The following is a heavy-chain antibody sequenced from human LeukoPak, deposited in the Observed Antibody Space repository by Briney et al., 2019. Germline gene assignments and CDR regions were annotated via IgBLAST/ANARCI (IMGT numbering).Heavy chain of an antibody. CDR1: GGSISSGDYY. D-gene: IGHD6-19*01. Sequence: SETLSLTCTVSGGSISSGDYYWSWIRQPPGKGLEWIGYIYYSGSTYYNPSLKSPVTISVDTSKNQFSLKLSSVTAADTAVYYCARDLGVAVADYYFDYWGQGTLVTVSS. CDR3: ARDLGVAVADYYFDY. CDR2: IYYSGST. V-gene: IGHV4-30-4*08. J-gene: IGHJ4*02.